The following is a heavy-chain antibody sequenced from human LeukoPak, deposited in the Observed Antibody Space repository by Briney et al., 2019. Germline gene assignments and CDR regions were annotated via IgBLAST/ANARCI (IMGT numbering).Heavy chain of an antibody. CDR1: GYTFTNYG. CDR3: ASSLGYCSSTSCYYYMDV. J-gene: IGHJ6*03. D-gene: IGHD2-2*01. CDR2: ISSYNGNT. V-gene: IGHV1-18*01. Sequence: ASVRVSCKASGYTFTNYGITWVRQAPGQGLEWMGWISSYNGNTNYAQRLQGRVTMTTDTSTSTAYMELRSLRSDDTAVYYCASSLGYCSSTSCYYYMDVWGKGTTVTVSS.